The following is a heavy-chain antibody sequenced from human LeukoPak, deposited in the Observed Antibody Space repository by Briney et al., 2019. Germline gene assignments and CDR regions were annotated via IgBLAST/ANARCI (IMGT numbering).Heavy chain of an antibody. V-gene: IGHV3-20*04. J-gene: IGHJ6*02. Sequence: GGSLRLSCAASGFTFDDYGMSWVRQAPGKGLEWVSGINRNGGSTGYADSVKGRFTISRDNAKNSLYLQMNSLRAEDTALYYCARVSGGSGSTLYNYGMDVWGQGTTVTVSS. D-gene: IGHD3-10*01. CDR2: INRNGGST. CDR1: GFTFDDYG. CDR3: ARVSGGSGSTLYNYGMDV.